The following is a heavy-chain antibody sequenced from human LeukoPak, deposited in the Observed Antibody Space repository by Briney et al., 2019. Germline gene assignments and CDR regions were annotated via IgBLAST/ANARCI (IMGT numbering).Heavy chain of an antibody. CDR3: AKVVNYYGSGSSDY. CDR1: GFTFSSYA. D-gene: IGHD3-10*01. CDR2: ISGSGGST. Sequence: PGGSLRLSCAASGFTFSSYAMSWVRQAPGKGLEWVSAISGSGGSTYYADSVKGRFTISRDNSKNTLYLQMNSLRAEDTAVYYCAKVVNYYGSGSSDYWGQGTLVTVSS. J-gene: IGHJ4*02. V-gene: IGHV3-23*01.